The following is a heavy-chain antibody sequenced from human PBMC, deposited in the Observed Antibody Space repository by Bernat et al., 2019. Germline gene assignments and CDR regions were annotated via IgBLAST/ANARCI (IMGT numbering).Heavy chain of an antibody. Sequence: QVQLVQSGAEVKKPGASVKVSCKASGYTFTGYYMHWVRQAPGQGLEWMGWINPNSGGTNYAQKFQGWVTMTRDTSISTAYMELSGLRSDDTAVYYCARGDRNGQQLVSFDPWGQGTLVTVSS. V-gene: IGHV1-2*04. CDR3: ARGDRNGQQLVSFDP. CDR1: GYTFTGYY. J-gene: IGHJ5*02. CDR2: INPNSGGT. D-gene: IGHD6-6*01.